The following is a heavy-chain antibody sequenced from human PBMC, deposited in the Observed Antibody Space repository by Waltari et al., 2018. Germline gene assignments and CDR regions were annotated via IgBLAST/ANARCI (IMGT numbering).Heavy chain of an antibody. V-gene: IGHV4-39*07. J-gene: IGHJ6*03. D-gene: IGHD3-10*01. CDR2: IYYSGST. Sequence: QLQLQESGPGLVKPSETLSLTCTVSGGSISSSSYYWGWIRQPPGKGLEWIGSIYYSGSTYYNPSLKSRVTISVDTSKNQFSLKLSSVTAADTAVYYSARGAYYSNYMDVWGKGTTVTISS. CDR3: ARGAYYSNYMDV. CDR1: GGSISSSSYY.